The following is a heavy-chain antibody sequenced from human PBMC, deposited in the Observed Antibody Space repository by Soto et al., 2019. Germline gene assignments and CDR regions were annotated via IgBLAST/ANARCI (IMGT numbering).Heavy chain of an antibody. CDR3: ATLYDFWSGPPV. D-gene: IGHD3-3*01. CDR2: FDPEDGET. Sequence: EASVKVSCKVSGYTLTELSMHWVRQAPGKGLEWMGGFDPEDGETIYAQKFQGRVTMTEDTSTDTAYMELSSLRSEDTAVYYCATLYDFWSGPPVWGQGTLVTVSS. J-gene: IGHJ4*02. V-gene: IGHV1-24*01. CDR1: GYTLTELS.